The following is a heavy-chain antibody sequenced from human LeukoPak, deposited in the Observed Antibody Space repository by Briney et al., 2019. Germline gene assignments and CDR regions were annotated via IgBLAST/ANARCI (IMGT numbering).Heavy chain of an antibody. Sequence: ASVKVSCKASGYTFTGYYMHWVRQAPGQGLEWMGRINPNSGGTNYAQKFQGRVTMTRDTSISTAYMELGRLRSDDTAVYYCARGYYDILTGYTSFDYWGQGTLVTVSS. V-gene: IGHV1-2*06. CDR3: ARGYYDILTGYTSFDY. D-gene: IGHD3-9*01. J-gene: IGHJ4*02. CDR1: GYTFTGYY. CDR2: INPNSGGT.